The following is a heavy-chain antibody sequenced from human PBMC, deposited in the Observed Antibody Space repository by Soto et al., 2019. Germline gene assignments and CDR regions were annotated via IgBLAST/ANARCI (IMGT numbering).Heavy chain of an antibody. CDR1: GFTFSSYG. CDR2: ISYDGSNK. D-gene: IGHD2-21*02. J-gene: IGHJ4*02. CDR3: AKVTSDY. Sequence: GGSLRLSCGASGFTFSSYGMHWVRQAPGKGLEWVAVISYDGSNKYYADSVKGRFTISRDNSKNTLYLQMNSLRAEDTAVYYCAKVTSDYWGQGTLVTVSS. V-gene: IGHV3-30*18.